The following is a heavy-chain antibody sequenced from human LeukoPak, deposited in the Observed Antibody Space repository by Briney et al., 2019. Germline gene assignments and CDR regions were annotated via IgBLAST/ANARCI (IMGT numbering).Heavy chain of an antibody. J-gene: IGHJ4*02. D-gene: IGHD6-19*01. CDR1: GFTFSDPS. CDR3: VSARPDSSGWYYFDY. Sequence: PGGSLRLSCAASGFTFSDPSMDWVRQAPGKGLEWVGRIRNKANSYTTEYAASVKGRFTISRDDSKNSLYLQMNSLKTEDTAVYYCVSARPDSSGWYYFDYWGQGTLVTVSS. CDR2: IRNKANSYTT. V-gene: IGHV3-72*01.